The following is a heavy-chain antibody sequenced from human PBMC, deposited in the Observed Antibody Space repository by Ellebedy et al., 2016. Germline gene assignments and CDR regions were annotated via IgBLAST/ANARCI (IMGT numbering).Heavy chain of an antibody. Sequence: ASVKVSXXPSGYTFTTYGLSWVRQAPGQGLEWMGWISAYNGNTNYAQKVQGRITMTRDTSTSTAYMELRSLRSDDTAVYYCASERGSGYSAYWGQGTLVTVSS. V-gene: IGHV1-18*01. CDR1: GYTFTTYG. J-gene: IGHJ4*02. CDR3: ASERGSGYSAY. D-gene: IGHD3-22*01. CDR2: ISAYNGNT.